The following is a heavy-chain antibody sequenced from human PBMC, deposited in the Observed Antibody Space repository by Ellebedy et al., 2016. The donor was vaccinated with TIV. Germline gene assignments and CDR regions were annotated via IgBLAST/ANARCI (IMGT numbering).Heavy chain of an antibody. Sequence: GESLKISCAASGFTFRSYSMNWVRQAPGKGLEWVSHIKSSSNPIYYADSVKGRFIISRDNAKYSLYLQMNNLRDEDTAVYYCSRDGGRGGGNDFWGQGTLVIVSS. J-gene: IGHJ4*02. CDR1: GFTFRSYS. D-gene: IGHD3-16*01. CDR2: IKSSSNPI. V-gene: IGHV3-48*02. CDR3: SRDGGRGGGNDF.